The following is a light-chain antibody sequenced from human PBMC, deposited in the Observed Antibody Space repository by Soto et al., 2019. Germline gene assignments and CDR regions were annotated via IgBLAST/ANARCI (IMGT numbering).Light chain of an antibody. J-gene: IGKJ5*01. CDR3: QQYDTWPSIT. V-gene: IGKV3-15*01. CDR1: QSVRTK. Sequence: EIVMTQSPATLSVSPGEGATLSCRASQSVRTKLAWYQQKAGQAPRLLIYGASTRATGVSDRFSGSGSGTEYTRPISSLQSEDFAVYYCQQYDTWPSITFGQGTRLEI. CDR2: GAS.